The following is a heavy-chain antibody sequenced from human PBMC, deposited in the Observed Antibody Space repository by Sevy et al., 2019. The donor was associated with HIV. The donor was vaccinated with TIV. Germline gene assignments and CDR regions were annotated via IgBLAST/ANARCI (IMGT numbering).Heavy chain of an antibody. CDR2: IYYTGST. D-gene: IGHD6-19*01. Sequence: SETLSLTCTVSGDSISSNNFYWGWVRQPQEKGLEWIGSIYYTGSTYYNPSLKSRVTISVDTSKNQFSLKLTSVTAADTAVYYCAREAVALDYWGQGTLVTVSS. J-gene: IGHJ4*01. V-gene: IGHV4-39*02. CDR3: AREAVALDY. CDR1: GDSISSNNFY.